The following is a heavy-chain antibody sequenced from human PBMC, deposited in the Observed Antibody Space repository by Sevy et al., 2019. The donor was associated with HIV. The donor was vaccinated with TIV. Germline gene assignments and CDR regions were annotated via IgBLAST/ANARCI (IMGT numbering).Heavy chain of an antibody. J-gene: IGHJ4*02. CDR1: GYFFTGYY. CDR2: INPNSGGT. Sequence: ASVKVSCKASGYFFTGYYLHWVRQTPGKGLEWMGRINPNSGGTNYAQNFQGRVTMTRDTSISTAYMELSRLRSDDTAVYYCARGGEYSSGWWTFDYWGQGTLVTVSS. D-gene: IGHD6-19*01. CDR3: ARGGEYSSGWWTFDY. V-gene: IGHV1-2*06.